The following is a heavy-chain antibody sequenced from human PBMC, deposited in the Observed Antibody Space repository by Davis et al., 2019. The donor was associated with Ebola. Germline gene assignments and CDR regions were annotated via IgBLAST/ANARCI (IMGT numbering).Heavy chain of an antibody. D-gene: IGHD4-17*01. V-gene: IGHV4-4*02. CDR3: ARDAFPGDYIRWFDP. CDR2: IFHGGTT. CDR1: GDSISSSNW. J-gene: IGHJ5*02. Sequence: SESLSLTCAVSGDSISSSNWWCWVRQPPGKGLWWFGEIFHGGTTNYNPSLKSRVIMSVDKSKKQFSLKLTSVTAADTAVYYCARDAFPGDYIRWFDPWGQGTKVTVSS.